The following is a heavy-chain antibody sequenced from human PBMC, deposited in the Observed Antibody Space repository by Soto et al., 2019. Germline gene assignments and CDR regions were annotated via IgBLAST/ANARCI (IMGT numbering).Heavy chain of an antibody. J-gene: IGHJ6*02. CDR2: ISGSGGST. Sequence: EVPLLESGGGLVQPGGSLRLSCAASGFRFSSHDMSWVRQAPGKGLEWVSAISGSGGSTYYADSVKGRFTISRDNSKNTLYLQMNSLRAEDTAVYYCANRDTSMVTRYYYGMDVWGQGTTVTVSS. CDR1: GFRFSSHD. CDR3: ANRDTSMVTRYYYGMDV. V-gene: IGHV3-23*01. D-gene: IGHD5-18*01.